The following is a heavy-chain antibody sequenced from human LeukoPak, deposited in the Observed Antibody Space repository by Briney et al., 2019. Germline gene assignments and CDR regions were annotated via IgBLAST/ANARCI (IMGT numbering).Heavy chain of an antibody. CDR1: GGSINTGDYY. D-gene: IGHD5/OR15-5a*01. Sequence: SETLSLTCTVSGGSINTGDYYWTWIRQPPGKGLEWVGSLFYTGNTYYNPSLKTRVTISIDTSKNQFSLKLSSVTAADTAVYYCARKNIVSTRDFDYWGQGTLVTVSS. CDR3: ARKNIVSTRDFDY. V-gene: IGHV4-39*07. J-gene: IGHJ4*02. CDR2: LFYTGNT.